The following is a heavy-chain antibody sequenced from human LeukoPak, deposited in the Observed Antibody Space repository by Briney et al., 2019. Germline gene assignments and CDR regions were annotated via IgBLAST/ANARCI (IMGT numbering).Heavy chain of an antibody. V-gene: IGHV4-61*01. D-gene: IGHD1-1*01. J-gene: IGHJ6*02. CDR3: ARRRTNYDLDV. Sequence: SETLSLTCTVSGDSVSSGNYYWNWIRQPPGKGQEWIGYIYYYGSTNYNPSLKSRVTMSVETSKNQFSLKLSSVTAADTAVYYYARRRTNYDLDVWGQGIPVTVSS. CDR1: GDSVSSGNYY. CDR2: IYYYGST.